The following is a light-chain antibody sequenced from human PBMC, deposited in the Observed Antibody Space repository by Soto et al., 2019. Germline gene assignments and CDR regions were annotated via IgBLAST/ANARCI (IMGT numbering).Light chain of an antibody. V-gene: IGLV2-14*03. CDR3: SSYTRSSTLVV. CDR2: DVS. J-gene: IGLJ2*01. Sequence: QSVLTQPASVSGSPGQSITISCTGTSSDVGGYNYVSWYQHHPGKAPKLMIYDVSNRPSGVSNRFSGSKSGNTASLTISGLQAEDEADYYCSSYTRSSTLVVFGGRTKVTVL. CDR1: SSDVGGYNY.